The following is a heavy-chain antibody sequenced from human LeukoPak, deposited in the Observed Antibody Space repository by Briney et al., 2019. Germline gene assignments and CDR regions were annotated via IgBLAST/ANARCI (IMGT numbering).Heavy chain of an antibody. V-gene: IGHV3-33*01. CDR3: ARARNNYDSSGYSALDY. Sequence: GGSLRLSFAASSGLMFSSHGMHLVRQAPGKGLEWVAVIWYDGSNEYYADSVKGRFTISRDNSKNMLYLQMNSLRAEDTAVYYCARARNNYDSSGYSALDYWGQGTLVTVSS. J-gene: IGHJ4*02. D-gene: IGHD3-22*01. CDR2: IWYDGSNE. CDR1: GLMFSSHG.